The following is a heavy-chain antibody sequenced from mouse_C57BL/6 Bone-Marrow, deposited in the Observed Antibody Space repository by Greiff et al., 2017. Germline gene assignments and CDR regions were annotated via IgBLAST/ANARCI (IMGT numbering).Heavy chain of an antibody. CDR1: GFTFSSYG. J-gene: IGHJ2*01. CDR3: ARQGTGTDY. Sequence: EVQLVESGGDLVKPGGSLKLSCAASGFTFSSYGMSWVRQTPDKRLEWVATISSGCSYTYYPDSVTGRFTISRDNAKNTLYLQMSSLKSEDTAMYYCARQGTGTDYWGQGTTLTVSS. CDR2: ISSGCSYT. D-gene: IGHD4-1*01. V-gene: IGHV5-6*01.